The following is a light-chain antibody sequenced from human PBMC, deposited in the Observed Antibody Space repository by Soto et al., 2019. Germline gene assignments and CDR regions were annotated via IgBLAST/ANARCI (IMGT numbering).Light chain of an antibody. CDR1: SSDVGGYNY. CDR3: SSYSGSNNFGV. CDR2: DVS. Sequence: QSALTQPTSASGSPGQSVTISCTGTSSDVGGYNYVSWYQQHPGKAPKLMIYDVSNRPSGVPDRFSGSKSGNTASLTVSGLQAEDEADYYCSSYSGSNNFGVFGGGTKLTVL. V-gene: IGLV2-8*01. J-gene: IGLJ3*02.